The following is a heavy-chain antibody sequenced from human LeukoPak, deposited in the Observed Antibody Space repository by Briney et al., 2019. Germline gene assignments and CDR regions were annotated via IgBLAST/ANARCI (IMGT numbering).Heavy chain of an antibody. Sequence: GGSLRLSCIVSGFTVSSNSMSWVRQAPGKGLEWVSFIYSDNTHYSDSVKGRFTISRDNSKSTLYLQMNSLRAEDTAVYYCARRAGAYSHPYDYWGQGTLVTVSS. CDR1: GFTVSSNS. J-gene: IGHJ4*02. D-gene: IGHD4/OR15-4a*01. V-gene: IGHV3-53*01. CDR3: ARRAGAYSHPYDY. CDR2: IYSDNT.